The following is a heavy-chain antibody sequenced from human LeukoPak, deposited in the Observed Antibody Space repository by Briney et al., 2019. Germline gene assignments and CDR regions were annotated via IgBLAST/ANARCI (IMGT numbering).Heavy chain of an antibody. Sequence: KPGGSLRLSCAASGFTFSDYYMSWIRQAPGKGLEWVSYITSGCSYTDYADSVKGRFTISRDNAKNSLYLQMNSLRAEDTAVYYCAKHLAEDSSGWYPFDYWGQGTLVTVSS. CDR3: AKHLAEDSSGWYPFDY. CDR1: GFTFSDYY. J-gene: IGHJ4*02. D-gene: IGHD6-19*01. CDR2: ITSGCSYT. V-gene: IGHV3-11*06.